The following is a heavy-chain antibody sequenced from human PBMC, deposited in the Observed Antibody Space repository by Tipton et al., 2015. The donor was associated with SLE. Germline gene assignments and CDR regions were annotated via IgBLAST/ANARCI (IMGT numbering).Heavy chain of an antibody. CDR3: ARHSSSWYKDWFDP. CDR2: MYYSGST. Sequence: TLSLTCTVSGGSISSSGYYCGWIRQSPGKGLEWIGSMYYSGSTYYNPSLKTRVTMSVDTSKNQFSLKLSSVTAADTAVYYCARHSSSWYKDWFDPWGQGPLVTVSS. J-gene: IGHJ5*02. V-gene: IGHV4-39*01. CDR1: GGSISSSGYY. D-gene: IGHD6-13*01.